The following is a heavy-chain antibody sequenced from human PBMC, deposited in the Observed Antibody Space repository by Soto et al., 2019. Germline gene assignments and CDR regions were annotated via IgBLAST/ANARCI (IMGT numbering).Heavy chain of an antibody. V-gene: IGHV4-31*02. CDR1: GGSISSGGYY. J-gene: IGHJ6*02. Sequence: PSETLSLTCTVSGGSISSGGYYWSWIRQHPGKGLEWIGYIYYSGSTYYNPSLKSRVTISVDTSKNQFSLKLSSVTAADTAVYYCARDPGKWGRSYYGMDVWGQGTTVTVSS. CDR3: ARDPGKWGRSYYGMDV. CDR2: IYYSGST. D-gene: IGHD3-16*01.